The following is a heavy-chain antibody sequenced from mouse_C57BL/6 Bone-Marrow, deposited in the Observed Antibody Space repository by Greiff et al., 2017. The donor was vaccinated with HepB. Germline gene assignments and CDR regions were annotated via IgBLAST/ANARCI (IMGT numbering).Heavy chain of an antibody. CDR2: IWSGGST. Sequence: VKLVESGPGLVQPSQSLSITCTVSGFSLTSYGVHWVRQSPGKGLEWLGVIWSGGSTDYNAAFISRLSISKDNSKSQVFFKMNSLQADDTAIYYCARNMGAYYSNSAWFAYWGQGTLVTVSA. V-gene: IGHV2-2*01. CDR1: GFSLTSYG. J-gene: IGHJ3*01. CDR3: ARNMGAYYSNSAWFAY. D-gene: IGHD2-5*01.